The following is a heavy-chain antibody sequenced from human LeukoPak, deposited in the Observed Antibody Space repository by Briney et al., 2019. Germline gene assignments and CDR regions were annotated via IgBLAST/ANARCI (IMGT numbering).Heavy chain of an antibody. CDR3: ARGRRELRGPVGPRELAY. CDR2: INPNSGGT. CDR1: GYTFTGYY. D-gene: IGHD4-23*01. J-gene: IGHJ4*02. Sequence: ASVKVSCKASGYTFTGYYMHWVRQAPGQGLEWMGWINPNSGGTNYAQKFQGRVTMTRDTSISTAYMELSRLRSDDTAVYYCARGRRELRGPVGPRELAYWGQGTLVTVSS. V-gene: IGHV1-2*02.